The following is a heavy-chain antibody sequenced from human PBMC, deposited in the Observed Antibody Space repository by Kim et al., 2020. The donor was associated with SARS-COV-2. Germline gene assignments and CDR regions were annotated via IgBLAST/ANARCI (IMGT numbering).Heavy chain of an antibody. D-gene: IGHD3-3*01. J-gene: IGHJ4*02. CDR3: ARVGGGYDFWSGYYRGLDY. Sequence: ASVKVSCKASGYTFTSYAMNWVRQAPGQGLEWMGWINTNTGNPTYAQGFTGRFVFSLDTSVSTAYLQISSLKAEDTAVYYCARVGGGYDFWSGYYRGLDYWGQGTLVTVSS. V-gene: IGHV7-4-1*02. CDR1: GYTFTSYA. CDR2: INTNTGNP.